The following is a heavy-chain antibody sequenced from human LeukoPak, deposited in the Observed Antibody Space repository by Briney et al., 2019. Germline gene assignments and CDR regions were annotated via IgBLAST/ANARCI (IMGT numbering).Heavy chain of an antibody. CDR2: LKSKVHGGTT. V-gene: IGHV3-15*01. D-gene: IGHD2-2*01. CDR3: SGHMTSADY. Sequence: GGSLRLSCAASGFTFSDAWMSWVRQAPGKGLEWVARLKSKVHGGTTDYAAPVNGRFTISREDSENKLFLQMNSLKTEDTGVYYCSGHMTSADYWGQGSLVTVSS. CDR1: GFTFSDAW. J-gene: IGHJ4*02.